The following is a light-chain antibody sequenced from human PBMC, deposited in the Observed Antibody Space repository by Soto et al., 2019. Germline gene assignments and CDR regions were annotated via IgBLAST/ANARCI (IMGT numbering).Light chain of an antibody. J-gene: IGLJ2*01. CDR1: SSNIGSNT. CDR2: SNN. CDR3: AAWDDSLNGVV. Sequence: QSVLTQPPSASGTPGQRVTISCSGSSSNIGSNTVNWYQQLPGTAPKLLIYSNNQRPSGVPDRFSGSKSGTSASLAISGLQSEHEAVYHCAAWDDSLNGVVFGGGTQLTVL. V-gene: IGLV1-44*01.